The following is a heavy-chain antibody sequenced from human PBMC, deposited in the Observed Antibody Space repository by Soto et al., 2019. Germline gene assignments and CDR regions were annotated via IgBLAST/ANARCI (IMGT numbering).Heavy chain of an antibody. CDR3: AGWYYHDSSGYSFDY. V-gene: IGHV5-51*03. CDR2: IYPGDSQT. CDR1: GYSFTSFW. D-gene: IGHD3-22*01. Sequence: VQLVQSGAEVKKPGDSLKISCKGSGYSFTSFWIGWVRQMPGKGLEWMGIIYPGDSQTRYSPSFQGQVTISVDKSISTADRQWSSLKASDTAMYYCAGWYYHDSSGYSFDYWGQGTLVTVSS. J-gene: IGHJ4*02.